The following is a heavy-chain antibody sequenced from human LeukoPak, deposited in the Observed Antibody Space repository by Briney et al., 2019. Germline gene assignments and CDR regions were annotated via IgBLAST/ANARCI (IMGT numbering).Heavy chain of an antibody. CDR1: GYTFTSYY. Sequence: ASVKVSCKASGYTFTSYYMHWVRQAPGQGLEWMGIINPSGGSTSYAQEFQGRVTMTRDTSTSTVYMELSSLRSEDTAVYYCGRANRYGSGGSCPQSDFDYWGQGTLVTVSS. J-gene: IGHJ4*02. D-gene: IGHD2-15*01. CDR3: GRANRYGSGGSCPQSDFDY. V-gene: IGHV1-46*01. CDR2: INPSGGST.